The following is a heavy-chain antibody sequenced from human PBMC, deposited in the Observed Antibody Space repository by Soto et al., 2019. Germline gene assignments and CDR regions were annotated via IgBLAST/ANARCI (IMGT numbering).Heavy chain of an antibody. J-gene: IGHJ6*02. CDR1: GFTFSSYW. CDR3: ARDYYGDLTYDYYGMDV. D-gene: IGHD4-17*01. CDR2: IKQDGSEK. V-gene: IGHV3-7*01. Sequence: EVQLVESGGGLVQPGGSLRLSCAASGFTFSSYWMSWVRQAPGKGLEWVANIKQDGSEKYYVDSVKGRFTISRDNAKNSLYLQMNSLRAEDTAVYYCARDYYGDLTYDYYGMDVWGQGTTVTVSS.